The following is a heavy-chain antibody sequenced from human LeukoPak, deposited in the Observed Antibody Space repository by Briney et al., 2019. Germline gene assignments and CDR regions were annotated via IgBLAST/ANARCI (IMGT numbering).Heavy chain of an antibody. CDR1: GGSISSYY. CDR2: IYTSGST. V-gene: IGHV4-4*07. D-gene: IGHD3-10*01. CDR3: ARGLWFGDENPPYFDY. Sequence: SETLSLTCTVSGGSISSYYWSWIRQPAGKGLEWIGRIYTSGSTNYNPSLKSRVTMSVDTSKNQFSLKLSSVTAADTAVYYCARGLWFGDENPPYFDYWGQGILVTVSS. J-gene: IGHJ4*02.